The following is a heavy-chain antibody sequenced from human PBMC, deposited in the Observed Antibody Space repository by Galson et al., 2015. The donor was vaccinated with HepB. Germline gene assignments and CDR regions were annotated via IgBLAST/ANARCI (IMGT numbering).Heavy chain of an antibody. Sequence: SLRLSCAASGFTFSDYYMSWIRQAPGKGLEWLSYISSTGTYTNYADSVKGRFTISRDNAKNSLYLQMNNLRAEDTAVYYCARVAHSDYGDHAHFDSWGQGTLVTVSS. J-gene: IGHJ4*02. CDR1: GFTFSDYY. CDR3: ARVAHSDYGDHAHFDS. CDR2: ISSTGTYT. V-gene: IGHV3-11*06. D-gene: IGHD4-17*01.